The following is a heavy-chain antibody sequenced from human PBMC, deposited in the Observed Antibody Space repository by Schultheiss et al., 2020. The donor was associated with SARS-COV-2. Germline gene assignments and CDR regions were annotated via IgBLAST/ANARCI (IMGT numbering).Heavy chain of an antibody. D-gene: IGHD3-22*01. V-gene: IGHV3-33*01. CDR3: ARPYYDSSGYFDY. Sequence: GESLKISCAASGFTFSSYGMHWVRQAPGKGLEWVAVIWYDGSNKYYADSVKGRFTISRDNSKNTLYLQMNSLRAEDTAVYYCARPYYDSSGYFDYWGQGTLVTVSS. CDR2: IWYDGSNK. CDR1: GFTFSSYG. J-gene: IGHJ4*02.